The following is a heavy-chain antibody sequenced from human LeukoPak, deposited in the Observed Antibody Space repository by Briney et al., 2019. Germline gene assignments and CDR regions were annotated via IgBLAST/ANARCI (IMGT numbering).Heavy chain of an antibody. CDR3: AKARYDFWSGYCFDY. J-gene: IGHJ4*02. Sequence: GGSLRLSCAASGFTFSNYAMRWVRQAPGKGLEWVSAISGSGGSTYYADSVKGRFTISRDNSKNTLYLQMNSLRAEDTAVYYCAKARYDFWSGYCFDYWGQGTLVTVSS. D-gene: IGHD3-3*01. CDR2: ISGSGGST. V-gene: IGHV3-23*01. CDR1: GFTFSNYA.